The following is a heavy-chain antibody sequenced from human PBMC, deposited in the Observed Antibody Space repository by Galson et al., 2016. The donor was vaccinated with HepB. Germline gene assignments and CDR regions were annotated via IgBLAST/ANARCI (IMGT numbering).Heavy chain of an antibody. D-gene: IGHD5-12*01. Sequence: SLRLSCAVSGFTFSTYAIHWVRQAPGKGLEWVIVISYGGGSHKYFADSVKGRFTISRDNSKNTVYLQMNSLRAEDTAVYYCAKALAGGGSDLGGVYGMDVCGQGTTVTVSS. CDR1: GFTFSTYA. V-gene: IGHV3-30-3*01. CDR3: AKALAGGGSDLGGVYGMDV. J-gene: IGHJ6*02. CDR2: ISYGGGSHK.